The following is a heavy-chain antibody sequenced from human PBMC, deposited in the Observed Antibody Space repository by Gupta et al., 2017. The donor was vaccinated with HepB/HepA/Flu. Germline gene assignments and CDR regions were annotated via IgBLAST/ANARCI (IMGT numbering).Heavy chain of an antibody. Sequence: EVQMLESGGGLIQPGGSLSLSCAASGFTVSCNYMVWVRQAPGKGLEWVSLIYSGGRTYYADSVKGRFTISRDNTKNTLYLQMNSLRPEDTAVYYCARVTPIVDWGQGTLVTVSS. CDR3: ARVTPIVD. CDR1: GFTVSCNY. CDR2: IYSGGRT. V-gene: IGHV3-53*01. D-gene: IGHD2-21*01. J-gene: IGHJ4*02.